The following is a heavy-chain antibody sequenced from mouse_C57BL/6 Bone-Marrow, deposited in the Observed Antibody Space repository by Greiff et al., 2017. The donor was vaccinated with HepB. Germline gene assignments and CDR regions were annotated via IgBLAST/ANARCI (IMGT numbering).Heavy chain of an antibody. CDR2: ISSGGSYT. CDR1: GFTFSRYG. J-gene: IGHJ1*03. Sequence: EVNVVESGGDLVKPGGSLKLSCAASGFTFSRYGMSWVRQTPDKRLEWVATISSGGSYTYYPDSVKGRFTISRDNAKNTLYLQMSSLKSEDTAMYYCARRAGPWYFDVWGTGTTVTVSS. D-gene: IGHD3-3*01. V-gene: IGHV5-6*02. CDR3: ARRAGPWYFDV.